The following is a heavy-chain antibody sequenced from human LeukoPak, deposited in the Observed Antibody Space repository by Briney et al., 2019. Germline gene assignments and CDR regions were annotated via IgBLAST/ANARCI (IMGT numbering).Heavy chain of an antibody. J-gene: IGHJ5*02. Sequence: SETLSLTCTVSGGSISSYYWSWIRQPPGKGLEWIGYIYYSGGTNYNPSLKSRVTISVDTSKNQFSLKLSSVTAADTAVYYCARDYCSSTSCHNWFDPWGQGTLVTVSS. D-gene: IGHD2-2*01. CDR1: GGSISSYY. CDR3: ARDYCSSTSCHNWFDP. CDR2: IYYSGGT. V-gene: IGHV4-59*01.